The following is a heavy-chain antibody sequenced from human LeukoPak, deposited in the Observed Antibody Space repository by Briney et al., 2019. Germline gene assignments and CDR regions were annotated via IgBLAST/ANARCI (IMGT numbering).Heavy chain of an antibody. CDR3: ARDREMATISYFDY. D-gene: IGHD5-24*01. V-gene: IGHV3-7*01. J-gene: IGHJ4*02. Sequence: PGGPLRLSCAASGFTFSSYWMSWVRQAPGKGLEWGANIKQDGSEKYYVDSVKGRFTISRDNAKNSLYLQMNSLRAEDTAVYYCARDREMATISYFDYWGQGTLVTVSS. CDR1: GFTFSSYW. CDR2: IKQDGSEK.